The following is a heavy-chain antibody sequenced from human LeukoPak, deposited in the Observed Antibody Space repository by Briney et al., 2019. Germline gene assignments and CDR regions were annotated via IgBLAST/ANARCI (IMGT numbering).Heavy chain of an antibody. CDR1: GYTFTGYY. Sequence: ASVKVSCKASGYTFTGYYMHWVRQAPGQGLEWMGWINPNSGGTNYAQKFQGRVTMTRDTSISTAYMELSRLRSDDTAVYYCARGIVSSGWYLDYWGQGTLVTVSS. D-gene: IGHD6-19*01. CDR3: ARGIVSSGWYLDY. J-gene: IGHJ4*02. CDR2: INPNSGGT. V-gene: IGHV1-2*02.